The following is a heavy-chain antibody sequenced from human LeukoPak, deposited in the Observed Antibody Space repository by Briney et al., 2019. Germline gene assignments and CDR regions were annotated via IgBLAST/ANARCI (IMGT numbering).Heavy chain of an antibody. J-gene: IGHJ4*02. CDR2: ISSSSSYI. V-gene: IGHV3-21*01. CDR1: GFTFSNYA. D-gene: IGHD3-10*01. CDR3: AYMVRGVNRINFDY. Sequence: GGSLRLSCAASGFTFSNYAMTWVRQAPGKGLEWVSSISSSSSYIYYADSVKGRFTISRDNAKNSLYLQMNSLRAEDTAVYYCAYMVRGVNRINFDYWGQGTLVTVSS.